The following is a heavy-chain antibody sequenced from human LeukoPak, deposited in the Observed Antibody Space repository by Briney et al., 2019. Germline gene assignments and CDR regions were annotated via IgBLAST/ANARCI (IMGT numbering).Heavy chain of an antibody. J-gene: IGHJ6*02. CDR3: AREITMVRGVIDYYGMDV. V-gene: IGHV3-21*01. CDR2: ISSSSSYI. Sequence: GGSLRLSCAASGFTFSSYSMTWVRQAPGKGLEWVSSISSSSSYIYYADSVKGRFTISRDNAKNSLYLQMNSLRAEDTAVYYCAREITMVRGVIDYYGMDVWGQGTTVTVSS. D-gene: IGHD3-10*01. CDR1: GFTFSSYS.